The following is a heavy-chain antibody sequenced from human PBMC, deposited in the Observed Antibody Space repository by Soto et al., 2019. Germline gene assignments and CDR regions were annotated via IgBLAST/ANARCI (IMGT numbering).Heavy chain of an antibody. V-gene: IGHV1-3*01. Sequence: ASVKVSCKASGYTFTSYGISWVRQAPGQGLEWMGWINPGNGNTKSSQKFQDRVIITRDTSASTAYMDLSSLRSEDTAVYYCARGIATGQLDPWGQGTLVTVSS. CDR3: ARGIATGQLDP. J-gene: IGHJ5*02. D-gene: IGHD2-15*01. CDR1: GYTFTSYG. CDR2: INPGNGNT.